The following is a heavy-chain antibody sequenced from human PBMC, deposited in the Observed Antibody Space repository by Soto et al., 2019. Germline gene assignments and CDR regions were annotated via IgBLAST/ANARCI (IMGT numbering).Heavy chain of an antibody. CDR1: GFTFSSYS. D-gene: IGHD1-26*01. CDR2: ISGSSRHI. J-gene: IGHJ1*01. CDR3: ARDPSDLWEPDQYFQY. Sequence: GGSLRLSCAASGFTFSSYSMNWVRQAPGKGLEWVPSISGSSRHIYSADSVKGRFTISRDNAKNSLYLQMNSLRAEDTAVYYCARDPSDLWEPDQYFQYWGQGALVTVSS. V-gene: IGHV3-21*01.